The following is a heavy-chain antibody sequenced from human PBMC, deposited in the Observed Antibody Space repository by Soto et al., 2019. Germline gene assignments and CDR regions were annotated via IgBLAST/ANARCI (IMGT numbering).Heavy chain of an antibody. Sequence: XESLKISCQTAGYTFCSNLVGWVRQMPGKGLEWMGIIYPGDSETRYSPSFQGQVTFSVDRSFKTAYLQWRSLQASDTAMYYCARLLDSWGEPNYFVSWGKGTAVTVS. CDR3: ARLLDSWGEPNYFVS. J-gene: IGHJ4*02. D-gene: IGHD3-16*01. CDR2: IYPGDSET. CDR1: GYTFCSNL. V-gene: IGHV5-51*01.